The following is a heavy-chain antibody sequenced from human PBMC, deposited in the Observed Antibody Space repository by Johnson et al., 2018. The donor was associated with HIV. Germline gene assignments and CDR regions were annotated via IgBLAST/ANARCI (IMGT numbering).Heavy chain of an antibody. J-gene: IGHJ3*02. CDR3: ARVQIISGFNWHYYESSIDAVDI. Sequence: VQLVESGGGVVQPGRSLRLSCSASGFTFNNYGMHWVRQAPGQGLEWVSVIYSGGSTYYADSVKGRFTISRDNSTNSLYLQMNSLRAEDTAVYYCARVQIISGFNWHYYESSIDAVDIWGQGTMVTVSS. CDR2: IYSGGST. D-gene: IGHD3-22*01. CDR1: GFTFNNYG. V-gene: IGHV3-NL1*01.